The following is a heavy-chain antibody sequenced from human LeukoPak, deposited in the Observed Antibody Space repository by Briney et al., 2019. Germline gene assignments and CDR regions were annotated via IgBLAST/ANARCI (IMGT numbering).Heavy chain of an antibody. V-gene: IGHV3-30*02. J-gene: IGHJ6*03. D-gene: IGHD4-11*01. CDR2: IRYDGSNK. Sequence: GGSLRLSCATSGITFIGYGMHRVRQAPGKGMEWVAFIRYDGSNKYYADSVKGRFTISRDNSKNTLYLQMNSLRAENTAVYYCAKATTVTTYPMDVWGKGTTVTVSS. CDR3: AKATTVTTYPMDV. CDR1: GITFIGYG.